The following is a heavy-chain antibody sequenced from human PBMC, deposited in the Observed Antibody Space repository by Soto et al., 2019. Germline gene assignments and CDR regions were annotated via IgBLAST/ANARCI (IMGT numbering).Heavy chain of an antibody. J-gene: IGHJ6*02. CDR1: GFTFSSYG. D-gene: IGHD5-18*01. Sequence: HPAGSMTLASAASGFTFSSYGMHGVRQAPGKGLEWVAVISYDGSNKYYADSVKGRFTISRDNSKNTLYLQMNSLRAEDTAVYYCASRDTAMVHAYYYYGMDVWGQGTTVTVSS. V-gene: IGHV3-30*03. CDR2: ISYDGSNK. CDR3: ASRDTAMVHAYYYYGMDV.